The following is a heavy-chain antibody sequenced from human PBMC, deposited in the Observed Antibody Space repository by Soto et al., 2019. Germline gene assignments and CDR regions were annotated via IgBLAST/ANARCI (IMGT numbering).Heavy chain of an antibody. CDR2: INAGNGNT. V-gene: IGHV1-3*01. CDR3: ARVPGGADGRGDY. J-gene: IGHJ4*02. CDR1: GYTFTSYA. D-gene: IGHD2-15*01. Sequence: QVQLVQSGAEVKKPGASVKVSCKASGYTFTSYAMNWVRQAPGQRLEWMGWINAGNGNTKYSQKFQGRVTITRDTSATTAQLEMRSPRSADVDLYECARVPGGADGRGDYWGQGTLVTVSS.